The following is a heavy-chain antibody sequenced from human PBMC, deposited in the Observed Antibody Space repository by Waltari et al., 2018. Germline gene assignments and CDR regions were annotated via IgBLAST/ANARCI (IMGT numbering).Heavy chain of an antibody. J-gene: IGHJ5*02. CDR2: IYYSGST. CDR3: ARGGRYYGSGTVPYIWFDP. V-gene: IGHV4-39*07. CDR1: GGSISSSSYY. Sequence: QLQLQESGPGLVKPSETLSLTCTVSGGSISSSSYYWGWIRQPPGKGLEWIGSIYYSGSTYYNPSLKSRVTISVDTSKNQFSLKLSSVTAADTAVYYCARGGRYYGSGTVPYIWFDPWGQGTLVTVSS. D-gene: IGHD3-10*01.